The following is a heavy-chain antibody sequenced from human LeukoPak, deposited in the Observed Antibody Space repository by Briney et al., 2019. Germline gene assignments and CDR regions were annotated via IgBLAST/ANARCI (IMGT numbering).Heavy chain of an antibody. D-gene: IGHD5-12*01. V-gene: IGHV3-66*03. CDR1: GFTVSNNY. J-gene: IGHJ4*02. Sequence: GGSLRLSCAAFGFTVSNNYMSWVRQAPGKGLEWVSLIYSSGSTHYADSVKGRFTISRDNSKNTLYLQMNSLRAEDTAMYYCARDRRGYSAYDYEACLDYWGQGTLVTVSS. CDR3: ARDRRGYSAYDYEACLDY. CDR2: IYSSGST.